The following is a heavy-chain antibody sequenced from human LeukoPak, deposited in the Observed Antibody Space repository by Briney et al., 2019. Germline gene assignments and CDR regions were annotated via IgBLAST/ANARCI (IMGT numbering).Heavy chain of an antibody. CDR1: GYSFTSYW. CDR3: ARQVDLYCSSTSCYKGDPQLPDY. J-gene: IGHJ4*02. Sequence: PGESLKISCKGSGYSFTSYWIGWVRQMPGKGLEWMGIIYPGDSDTRYSPSFQGQVTISADKSISTAYLQWSSLKASDTAMYYCARQVDLYCSSTSCYKGDPQLPDYWGQGTLVTVSS. D-gene: IGHD2-2*02. V-gene: IGHV5-51*01. CDR2: IYPGDSDT.